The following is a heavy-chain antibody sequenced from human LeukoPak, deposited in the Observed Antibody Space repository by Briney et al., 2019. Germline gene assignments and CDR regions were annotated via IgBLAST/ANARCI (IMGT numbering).Heavy chain of an antibody. CDR2: ISAYNGNT. D-gene: IGHD3-22*01. CDR1: GYTFTSYG. V-gene: IGHV1-18*01. CDR3: ARGSGPLYYDSSGYSDWFDP. J-gene: IGHJ5*02. Sequence: ASAKVSSKASGYTFTSYGISRVPQAPGQGLEWMGWISAYNGNTNYAQKLQGRVTMTTDTSTSTAYMELRSLRSDDTAVYYCARGSGPLYYDSSGYSDWFDPWGQGTLVTVSS.